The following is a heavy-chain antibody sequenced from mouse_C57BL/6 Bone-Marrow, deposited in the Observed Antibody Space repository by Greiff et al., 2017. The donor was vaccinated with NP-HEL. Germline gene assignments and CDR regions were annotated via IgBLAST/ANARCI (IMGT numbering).Heavy chain of an antibody. Sequence: DVKLVESGGDLVKPGGSLKLSCAASGFTFSSYGMSWVRQTPDKRLEWVATISSGGSYTYYPDSVKGRSTISRDNAKNTLYLQISSLKSEDTAVYYCASPYDYDVAWFAYWGQGTLVTVSA. J-gene: IGHJ3*01. V-gene: IGHV5-6*02. CDR2: ISSGGSYT. CDR1: GFTFSSYG. CDR3: ASPYDYDVAWFAY. D-gene: IGHD2-4*01.